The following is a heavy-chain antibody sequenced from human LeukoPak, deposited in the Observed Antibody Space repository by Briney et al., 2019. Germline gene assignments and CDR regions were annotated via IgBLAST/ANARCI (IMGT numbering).Heavy chain of an antibody. J-gene: IGHJ5*02. D-gene: IGHD3-10*01. V-gene: IGHV4-38-2*01. CDR3: ARQPTSYGSGRGWFDP. CDR2: IYHSGST. CDR1: GYSISSGYY. Sequence: SETLSLTCAVSGYSISSGYYWGWIRQPPGKGLEWIGSIYHSGSTYYNPSLKSRVTISVDTSKNQFSLKLSSVTAADTAVYYCARQPTSYGSGRGWFDPWGQGTLVTVSS.